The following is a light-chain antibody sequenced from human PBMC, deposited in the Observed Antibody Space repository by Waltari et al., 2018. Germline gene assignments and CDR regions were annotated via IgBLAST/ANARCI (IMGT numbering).Light chain of an antibody. Sequence: SSELTQDPAVSVALGQTVRIPCHGDSLSSYYESCYQQKPGQAPVLVIYGKNNRPSGIPDRFSGSSSGNTASLTITGAQAEDEADYYCNSRDSSGNLWVFGGGTKLTVL. CDR2: GKN. V-gene: IGLV3-19*01. CDR1: SLSSYY. CDR3: NSRDSSGNLWV. J-gene: IGLJ3*02.